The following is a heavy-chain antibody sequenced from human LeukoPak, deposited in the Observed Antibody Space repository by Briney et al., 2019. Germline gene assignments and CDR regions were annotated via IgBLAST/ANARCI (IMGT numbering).Heavy chain of an antibody. J-gene: IGHJ4*02. CDR3: ARSYSGIPYYFDY. Sequence: SETLSLTCTVSGDSISGYYWSWIRQPPGKGLEWIRNIYHSGSTNYSPSLKSRVTISVDTSKNQFSLKLSSVTAADTAVYYCARSYSGIPYYFDYWGQGTLVTVSS. D-gene: IGHD1-26*01. CDR2: IYHSGST. CDR1: GDSISGYY. V-gene: IGHV4-59*01.